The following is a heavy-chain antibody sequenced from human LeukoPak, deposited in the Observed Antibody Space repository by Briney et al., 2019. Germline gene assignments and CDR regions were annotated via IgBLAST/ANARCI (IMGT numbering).Heavy chain of an antibody. CDR2: INPNSGGT. J-gene: IGHJ6*02. Sequence: ASVKISCKASGFIFTKYGISWVRQAPGQGLEWMGWINPNSGGTNYAQKFQGWVTMTRDTSISTAYMELSRLRSDDTAVYYCARGYDSAAGGYYYYGMDVWGQGTTVTVSS. CDR3: ARGYDSAAGGYYYYGMDV. CDR1: GFIFTKYG. V-gene: IGHV1-2*04. D-gene: IGHD6-13*01.